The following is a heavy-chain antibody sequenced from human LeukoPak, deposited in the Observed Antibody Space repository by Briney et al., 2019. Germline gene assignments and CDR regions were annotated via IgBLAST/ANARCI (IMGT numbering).Heavy chain of an antibody. CDR3: ARDYPWLFGELSPTVDY. D-gene: IGHD3-10*02. CDR1: GFTFSSYS. Sequence: NPGGSLRLSHAPSGFTFSSYSMNSVRQAPGEGLECVSSISSSSSYIYYADSVKGRLTISRDNPKNSLYLQMNSLRAEDTAVYYCARDYPWLFGELSPTVDYWGQGTMVTVS. J-gene: IGHJ4*02. V-gene: IGHV3-21*01. CDR2: ISSSSSYI.